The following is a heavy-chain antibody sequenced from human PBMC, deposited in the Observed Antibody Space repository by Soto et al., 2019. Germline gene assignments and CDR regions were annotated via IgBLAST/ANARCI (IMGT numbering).Heavy chain of an antibody. D-gene: IGHD5-12*01. CDR2: IWGSGDNI. J-gene: IGHJ4*02. CDR3: AKDLRPDSGYDFDY. V-gene: IGHV3-23*01. Sequence: GGSLRLSCAASGFTFRTYSMSWVRQAPGKGLEWVPTIWGSGDNIYYADSVKGRFTISRDNSRDTLYLQMNSLGVEDTAICYCAKDLRPDSGYDFDYWGQGTLVTVSS. CDR1: GFTFRTYS.